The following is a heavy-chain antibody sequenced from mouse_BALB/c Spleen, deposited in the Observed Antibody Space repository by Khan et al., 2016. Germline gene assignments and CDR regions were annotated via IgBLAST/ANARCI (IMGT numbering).Heavy chain of an antibody. CDR3: AREYYSWFAY. D-gene: IGHD1-1*02. CDR1: GYSITSDYA. V-gene: IGHV3-2*02. Sequence: EVQLQESGPGLVKPSQSLSLTCTVTGYSITSDYAWNWIRQFPGNKLVWLGYISYSGDTHYNPSLTSRISITRDTSKNQFFLQLNSVTAEYTAIYYCAREYYSWFAYWGQGTLVTVSA. J-gene: IGHJ3*01. CDR2: ISYSGDT.